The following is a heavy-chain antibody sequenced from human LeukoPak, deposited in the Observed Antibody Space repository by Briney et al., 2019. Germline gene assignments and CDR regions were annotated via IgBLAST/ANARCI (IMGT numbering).Heavy chain of an antibody. J-gene: IGHJ3*02. CDR1: GFSLSTSGVG. CDR2: IDWDDDK. D-gene: IGHD3-16*01. CDR3: ARMALGDAFDI. Sequence: ESGPTLVNPTQTLTLTCTFSGFSLSTSGVGVGWIRQPPGKALEWLARIDWDDDKFYSTSLKTRLTISKDTSKNQVVLTMTNMDPVDTATYYCARMALGDAFDIWGRGTMVTVSS. V-gene: IGHV2-70*04.